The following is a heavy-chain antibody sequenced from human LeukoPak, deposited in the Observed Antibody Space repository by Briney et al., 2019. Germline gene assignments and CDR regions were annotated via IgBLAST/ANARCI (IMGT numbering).Heavy chain of an antibody. J-gene: IGHJ4*02. D-gene: IGHD2-15*01. CDR3: ASVDLLGYCSGGSCFDY. V-gene: IGHV3-7*03. Sequence: GGSLRLSCVGSGFTFSRYWLNWVRQAPGKGLEWVANMNQDGSEIYYLDSVKGRFTISRDNSKNTLYLQMNSLRAEDTAVYYCASVDLLGYCSGGSCFDYWGQGTLVTVSS. CDR1: GFTFSRYW. CDR2: MNQDGSEI.